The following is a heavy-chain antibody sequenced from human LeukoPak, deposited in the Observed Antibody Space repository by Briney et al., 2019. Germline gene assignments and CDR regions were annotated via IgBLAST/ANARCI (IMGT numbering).Heavy chain of an antibody. J-gene: IGHJ4*02. CDR3: ARETLDYDFWSGGAVHFDY. Sequence: GGSLRLSCAASGFTFSSYSMNWVRQAPGKGLEWVSSISSSSYIYYADSVKGRFTISRDNAKNSLYLQMNSLRAEDTAVYYCARETLDYDFWSGGAVHFDYWGQGTLVTVSS. V-gene: IGHV3-21*01. D-gene: IGHD3-3*01. CDR1: GFTFSSYS. CDR2: ISSSSYI.